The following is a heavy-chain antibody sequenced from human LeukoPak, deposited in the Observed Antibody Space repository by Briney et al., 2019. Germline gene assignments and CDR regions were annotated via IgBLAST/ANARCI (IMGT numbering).Heavy chain of an antibody. CDR2: IIPIFGTA. CDR3: ARSLGSGRGD. J-gene: IGHJ4*02. V-gene: IGHV1-69*13. D-gene: IGHD6-19*01. CDR1: GGTFSSYA. Sequence: GASVKVSCKASGGTFSSYAISWVRQAPGQGLEWMEGIIPIFGTANYAQKFQGRVTITADESTSTAYMELSSLRSEDTAVYYCARSLGSGRGDWGQGTLVTVSS.